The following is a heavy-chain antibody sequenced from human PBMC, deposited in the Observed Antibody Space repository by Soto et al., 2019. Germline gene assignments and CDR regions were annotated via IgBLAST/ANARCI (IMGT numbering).Heavy chain of an antibody. CDR3: ASGPSGIMLDSGMVV. CDR1: GGSFNTYA. CDR2: IIPFFCKP. D-gene: IGHD3-16*01. J-gene: IGHJ6*02. V-gene: IGHV1-69*05. Sequence: QVQLVQSGAEVKKPGSSVKVACKASGGSFNTYAISWVRKAPGQVLEWMGGIIPFFCKPNYAQRLPDRVTITSDESTITAYMELRGVRSDDTAVYYCASGPSGIMLDSGMVVWGQGTTVTVS.